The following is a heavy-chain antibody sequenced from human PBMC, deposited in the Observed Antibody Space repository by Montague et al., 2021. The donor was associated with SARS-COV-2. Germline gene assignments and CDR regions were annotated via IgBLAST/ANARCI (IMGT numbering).Heavy chain of an antibody. CDR2: IKRKGDST. CDR3: VRGAAAGPFDF. Sequence: SLRLSCAASGFTFDDYGMSWVRQAPGKGLEWVSVIKRKGDSTGYXDSVKGRFTVSRDNAKNSLYLQMNSLRAEDTALYYCVRGAAAGPFDFWGQGTLVTVSS. CDR1: GFTFDDYG. V-gene: IGHV3-20*04. D-gene: IGHD6-13*01. J-gene: IGHJ4*02.